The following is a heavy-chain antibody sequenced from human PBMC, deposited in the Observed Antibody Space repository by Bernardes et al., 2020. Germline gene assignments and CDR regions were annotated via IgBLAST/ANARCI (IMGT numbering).Heavy chain of an antibody. CDR1: GFTFSSYS. CDR3: ARGYCSSTSCYSSDYGMDV. J-gene: IGHJ6*04. V-gene: IGHV3-48*02. CDR2: ISSSSSTI. Sequence: GGSLRLSCAASGFTFSSYSMNWVRQAPGKGLEWVSYISSSSSTIYYADSVKGRFTISRDNAKNSLYLQMNSLRDEDTAVYYCARGYCSSTSCYSSDYGMDVWGKGTTVTVSS. D-gene: IGHD2-2*01.